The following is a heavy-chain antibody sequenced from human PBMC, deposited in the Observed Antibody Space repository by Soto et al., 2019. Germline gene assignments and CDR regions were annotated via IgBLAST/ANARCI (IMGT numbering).Heavy chain of an antibody. CDR1: GYTFTSYD. D-gene: IGHD3-10*01. CDR2: IHPNSGNT. CDR3: AIGINYYDSGDDAFDI. J-gene: IGHJ3*02. V-gene: IGHV1-8*01. Sequence: QVQLVQSRAEVKKPGASVKVSCKASGYTFTSYDINWVRQATGHGLERMGWIHPNSGNTGYAQKFQGSVTMTRNTSMGTAYMELSSLRSEDTAVYYCAIGINYYDSGDDAFDIWGQGTMVTVSS.